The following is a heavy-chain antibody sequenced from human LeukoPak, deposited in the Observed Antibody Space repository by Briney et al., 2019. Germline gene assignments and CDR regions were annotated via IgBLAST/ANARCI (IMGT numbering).Heavy chain of an antibody. V-gene: IGHV4-59*01. J-gene: IGHJ4*02. CDR1: GDSISRYY. CDR3: ARPPNVDTAIYFLY. CDR2: IFYSGST. D-gene: IGHD5-18*01. Sequence: SSETLSLTCTVSGDSISRYYWSWIRQPPGKGLEWIGYIFYSGSTNYNPSLESRVTISVDTSKNQFSLKLSSVTAADTAVYYCARPPNVDTAIYFLYWGQGTLVTVSS.